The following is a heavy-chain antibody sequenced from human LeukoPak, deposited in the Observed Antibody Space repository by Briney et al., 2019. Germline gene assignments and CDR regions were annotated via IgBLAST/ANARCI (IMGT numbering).Heavy chain of an antibody. CDR3: ARDGIAVAGTLPSAFDI. CDR1: GGSISSYY. D-gene: IGHD6-19*01. V-gene: IGHV4-59*01. J-gene: IGHJ3*02. Sequence: SETLSLTCTVSGGSISSYYWSWIRQPPGKGLEWVGYIYYSGSTNYNPSLKSRVTISVDKSKNQFSLKLSSVTAADTAVYYCARDGIAVAGTLPSAFDIWGQGTMVTVSS. CDR2: IYYSGST.